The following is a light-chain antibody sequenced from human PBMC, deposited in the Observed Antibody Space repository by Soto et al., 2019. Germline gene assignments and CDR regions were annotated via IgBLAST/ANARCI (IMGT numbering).Light chain of an antibody. CDR3: QQYNNYPYT. V-gene: IGKV1-5*01. CDR1: QSISSW. CDR2: DAS. J-gene: IGKJ2*01. Sequence: DIQMTQSLSTLSASVGDRVTITCRAGQSISSWLAWYQQKPGKAPKLLIYDASTLESGVPSRFSGSGSGTEFTLTISSLQPDDFATYYCQQYNNYPYTFGQGTKLEIK.